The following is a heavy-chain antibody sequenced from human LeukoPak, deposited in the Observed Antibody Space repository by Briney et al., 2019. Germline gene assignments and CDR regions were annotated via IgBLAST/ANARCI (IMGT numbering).Heavy chain of an antibody. CDR3: ASDSYSPEYFQH. V-gene: IGHV3-66*01. Sequence: PGGSLRLSCAASRFSVSNNYMSWVGQAPGKGLEWVSVIYSGGSTFYADSVKGRFTISRDNSKNTLYLQMNSLRAEDTAVYYCASDSYSPEYFQHWGQGTLVTVSS. J-gene: IGHJ1*01. D-gene: IGHD2-15*01. CDR2: IYSGGST. CDR1: RFSVSNNY.